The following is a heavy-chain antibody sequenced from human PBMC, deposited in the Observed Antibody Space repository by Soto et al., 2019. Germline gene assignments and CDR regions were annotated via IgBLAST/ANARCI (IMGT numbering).Heavy chain of an antibody. CDR1: GYSFTSYW. J-gene: IGHJ6*02. CDR3: ARQMRLRFLEWSMDV. D-gene: IGHD3-3*01. CDR2: IYPGDSDT. Sequence: GESLKIACKGSGYSFTSYWIGWVGQVPGKGLEWMGVIYPGDSDTRYSPSFQGQVTISADKSISTAYLQWSSLKTSDTAMYYCARQMRLRFLEWSMDVWGQGTTVTVSS. V-gene: IGHV5-51*01.